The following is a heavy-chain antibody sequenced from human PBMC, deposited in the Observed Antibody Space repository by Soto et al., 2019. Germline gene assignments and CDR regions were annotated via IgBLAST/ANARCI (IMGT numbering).Heavy chain of an antibody. CDR1: GYTFTSYG. D-gene: IGHD2-21*02. CDR3: ARDSYPYCGGDCYSYY. Sequence: ASVKVSCKASGYTFTSYGISWVRQAPGQGLEWMGWISAYNGNTNYAQKLQGRVTMTTDTSTSTAYMELRSLRSDDTAVYYCARDSYPYCGGDCYSYYWGQGPLVTVS. J-gene: IGHJ4*02. V-gene: IGHV1-18*01. CDR2: ISAYNGNT.